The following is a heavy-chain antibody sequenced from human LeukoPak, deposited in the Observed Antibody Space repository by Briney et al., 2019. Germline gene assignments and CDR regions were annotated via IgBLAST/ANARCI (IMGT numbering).Heavy chain of an antibody. D-gene: IGHD6-13*01. CDR3: ARARPPGEKQQLMWFDP. V-gene: IGHV1-46*01. Sequence: ASVRVSCKASGYTFTSYYMHWVRQAPGQGLEWMGIINPSGGSTSYAQKFQGRVTMTRDMSTSTVYMELSSLRSEDTAVYYCARARPPGEKQQLMWFDPWGQGTLVTVSS. CDR1: GYTFTSYY. J-gene: IGHJ5*02. CDR2: INPSGGST.